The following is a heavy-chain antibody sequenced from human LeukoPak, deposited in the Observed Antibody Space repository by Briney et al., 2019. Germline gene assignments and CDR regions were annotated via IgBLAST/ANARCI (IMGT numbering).Heavy chain of an antibody. CDR2: ISGSGGST. J-gene: IGHJ4*02. CDR3: AKDRVSGSYYFDY. Sequence: PGGSLRLSCAASGFTFSSYAMSWVRQAPGKGLEWVSAISGSGGSTYYADSVKGRFTISRGNSKNTLYLQMNSLRAEDTAVYYCAKDRVSGSYYFDYWGQGTLVTVSS. V-gene: IGHV3-23*01. CDR1: GFTFSSYA. D-gene: IGHD1-26*01.